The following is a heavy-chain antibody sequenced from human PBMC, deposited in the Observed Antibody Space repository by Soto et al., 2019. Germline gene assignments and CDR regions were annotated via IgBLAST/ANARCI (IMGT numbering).Heavy chain of an antibody. D-gene: IGHD3-22*01. CDR2: IYYSGST. V-gene: IGHV4-59*01. CDR3: AREITRYYDSSGYYDYFDY. CDR1: GGSISSYY. Sequence: SETLSLTCTVSGGSISSYYWSWIRQPPGKGLGWIGYIYYSGSTNYNPSLKSRVTISVDTSKNQFSLKLSSVTAADTAVYYCAREITRYYDSSGYYDYFDYWGQGTLVTVS. J-gene: IGHJ4*02.